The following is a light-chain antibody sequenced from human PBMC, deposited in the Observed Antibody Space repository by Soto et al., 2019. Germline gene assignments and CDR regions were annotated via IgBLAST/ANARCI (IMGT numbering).Light chain of an antibody. CDR3: SSYTRSSTLVL. J-gene: IGLJ2*01. Sequence: QSVLTQPASVSGSPGQSITFSCTGTSSDIGGYNSVSWYQQHPGKAPKLMIYDVTNRPSGVSDRFSGSKSGNTASLTISGLQAEDEADYYCSSYTRSSTLVLFGGGTKVTVL. CDR2: DVT. CDR1: SSDIGGYNS. V-gene: IGLV2-14*01.